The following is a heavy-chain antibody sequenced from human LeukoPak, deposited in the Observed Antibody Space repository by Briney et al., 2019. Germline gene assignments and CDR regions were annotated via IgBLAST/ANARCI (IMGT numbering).Heavy chain of an antibody. CDR2: IKSKTDGGTT. Sequence: GGSLRLSCAASGFTFSNAWMSWVRQAPGKGLEWVGRIKSKTDGGTTDYAAPVKGRFTISRDDSKNTLYLQMSSLKTEDTAVYYCTSISAYYYMDVWGKGTTVTVSS. J-gene: IGHJ6*03. V-gene: IGHV3-15*01. CDR3: TSISAYYYMDV. CDR1: GFTFSNAW. D-gene: IGHD2-21*01.